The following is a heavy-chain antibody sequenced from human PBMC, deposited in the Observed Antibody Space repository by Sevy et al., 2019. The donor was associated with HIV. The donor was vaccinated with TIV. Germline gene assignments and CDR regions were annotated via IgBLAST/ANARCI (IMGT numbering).Heavy chain of an antibody. D-gene: IGHD3-3*01. Sequence: ASVKVSCKTSGYTFAAYYIHWVRQAPGQGLEWLGWIYPNGGDTTYAQKFQGRVTVTMVTSINTVCMELSSLRSDDTAVYYCARGKREEWLLYLDNWGQGTLVTVSS. CDR3: ARGKREEWLLYLDN. V-gene: IGHV1-2*02. J-gene: IGHJ4*02. CDR1: GYTFAAYY. CDR2: IYPNGGDT.